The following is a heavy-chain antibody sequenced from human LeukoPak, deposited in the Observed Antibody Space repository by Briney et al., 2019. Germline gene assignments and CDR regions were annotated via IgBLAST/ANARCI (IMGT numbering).Heavy chain of an antibody. CDR3: AKDKSSWYVGWFDP. D-gene: IGHD6-13*01. CDR1: RFTFSTYT. Sequence: GGSLRLSCAASRFTFSTYTMYWVRHPPGKRLEWVSIIGSSGGGIHYADPVKGRFTISRDNSKNTLYLQMNSLRAEDTAVYYCAKDKSSWYVGWFDPWGQGTLVTVSS. CDR2: IGSSGGGI. V-gene: IGHV3-23*01. J-gene: IGHJ5*02.